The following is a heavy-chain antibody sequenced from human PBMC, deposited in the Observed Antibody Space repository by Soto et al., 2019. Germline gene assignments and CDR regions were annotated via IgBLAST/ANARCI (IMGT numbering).Heavy chain of an antibody. CDR1: GFTFDDYA. D-gene: IGHD3-10*02. CDR2: ISEDGGST. CDR3: AKDIYRSSVRGVIITYYYYGMDV. J-gene: IGHJ6*02. Sequence: GGSLRLSCAASGFTFDDYAMHWVRQAPGKGLEWVSLISEDGGSTYYADSVKGRFTISRDNSKNSLYLQMNSLRTEDTALYYCAKDIYRSSVRGVIITYYYYGMDVWGQGTTVTVSS. V-gene: IGHV3-43*02.